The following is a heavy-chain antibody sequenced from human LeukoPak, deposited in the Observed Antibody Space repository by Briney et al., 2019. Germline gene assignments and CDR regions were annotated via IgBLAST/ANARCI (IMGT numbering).Heavy chain of an antibody. CDR1: GYTFTGYY. Sequence: ASVKVSCKASGYTFTGYYMHWVRQAPGQGLEWMGWINPNSGGTNYAQTFQGRVTMTRDTSISTAYMELSRLRSDDTAVYYCARESVPRRFDPWGQGTLVTVSS. D-gene: IGHD1-14*01. V-gene: IGHV1-2*02. J-gene: IGHJ5*02. CDR2: INPNSGGT. CDR3: ARESVPRRFDP.